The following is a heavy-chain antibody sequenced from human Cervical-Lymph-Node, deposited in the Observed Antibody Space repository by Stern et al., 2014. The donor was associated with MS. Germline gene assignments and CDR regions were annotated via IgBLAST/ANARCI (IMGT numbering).Heavy chain of an antibody. Sequence: QVQLVESGAEVKKPGSSVKVSCKASGGTFSSYAISWVRQAPGQGLEWMGGIIPIFGTANYDQKFPGRVTITADESTSTAYMELSSLRSEDTSVYYCARLWYNWNDGYYYYGMDVWGQGTTVTVSS. CDR3: ARLWYNWNDGYYYYGMDV. D-gene: IGHD1-1*01. J-gene: IGHJ6*02. V-gene: IGHV1-69*01. CDR2: IIPIFGTA. CDR1: GGTFSSYA.